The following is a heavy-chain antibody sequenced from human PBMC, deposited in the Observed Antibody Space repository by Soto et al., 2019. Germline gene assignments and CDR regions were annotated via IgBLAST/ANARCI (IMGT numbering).Heavy chain of an antibody. V-gene: IGHV4-59*01. J-gene: IGHJ4*02. CDR2: IYYSGST. CDR3: ARGVDRQWADY. Sequence: XTLTLRCTVSGGSLKAYFWTWIRQPPGKGLELIGYIYYSGSTNYNPSLKSRFSISLHTSKNQFSLKLTSVTSADTAVYYCARGVDRQWADYWGQGNLLTV. D-gene: IGHD6-19*01. CDR1: GGSLKAYF.